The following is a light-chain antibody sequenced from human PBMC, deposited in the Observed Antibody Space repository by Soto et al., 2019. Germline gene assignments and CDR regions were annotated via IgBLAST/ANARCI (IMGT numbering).Light chain of an antibody. V-gene: IGKV3-20*01. J-gene: IGKJ1*01. CDR2: DTS. Sequence: QSPATLSVSPWERAALSCRASQSVNSNLAWYQQKPGKAPRLLMYDTSSMASGIPDRFSVSGSGTDFTLTISRLEPGDFAVYYRQQYGDLPRSFGQGAKVDIK. CDR1: QSVNSN. CDR3: QQYGDLPRS.